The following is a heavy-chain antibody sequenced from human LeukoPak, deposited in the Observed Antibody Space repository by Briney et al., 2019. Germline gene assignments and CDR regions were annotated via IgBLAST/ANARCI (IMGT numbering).Heavy chain of an antibody. Sequence: PSQTLSLTCAVSGGSISSGGYSWSWIRQPPGKGLEWIGYIYHSGSTYYNPSLKSRVTISVDRSKNQFSLKLTSVTAADTAVYYCARHRRGGSYFPDRNFFDYWGQGTRVSVSS. CDR2: IYHSGST. D-gene: IGHD1-26*01. J-gene: IGHJ4*02. V-gene: IGHV4-30-2*01. CDR1: GGSISSGGYS. CDR3: ARHRRGGSYFPDRNFFDY.